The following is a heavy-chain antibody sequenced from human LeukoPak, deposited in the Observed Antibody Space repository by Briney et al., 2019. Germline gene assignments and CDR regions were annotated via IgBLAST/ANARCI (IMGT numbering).Heavy chain of an antibody. CDR1: GFTFSSYA. CDR3: ASITMEGY. CDR2: ISSRSTTI. J-gene: IGHJ4*02. Sequence: GGSLRLSCAASGFTFSSYAMSWVRQAPGKGLEWVSYISSRSTTIYYADSVKGRFTISRDNAKNSLYLQMNSLRADDTAVYYCASITMEGYWGQGTLVTVSS. D-gene: IGHD3-10*01. V-gene: IGHV3-48*04.